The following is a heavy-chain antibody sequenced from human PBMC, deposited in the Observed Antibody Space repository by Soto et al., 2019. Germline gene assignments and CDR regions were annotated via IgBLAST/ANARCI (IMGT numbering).Heavy chain of an antibody. CDR1: GLTVSGKKY. V-gene: IGHV3-53*01. CDR2: VYDLDGT. J-gene: IGHJ3*02. CDR3: ATRHLREHAYDN. D-gene: IGHD4-17*01. Sequence: DVQLVESGGGLIQPGGSLRLSCVASGLTVSGKKYIAWVRQAPGKGPEWVSGVYDLDGTYYADSVRGRFTTSIDSSRTTVYRQMRDLRPEDTALYFGATRHLREHAYDNWGQGTMVTVSS.